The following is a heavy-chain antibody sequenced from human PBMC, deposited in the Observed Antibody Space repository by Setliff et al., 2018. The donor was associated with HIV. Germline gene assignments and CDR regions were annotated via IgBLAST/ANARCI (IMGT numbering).Heavy chain of an antibody. CDR1: GYTFTDYY. J-gene: IGHJ6*04. CDR3: ARDPNYNFWSGYLMDV. Sequence: GASVKVSCKASGYTFTDYYMHWVRQAPGQGLEWMGWIKPNSGGTNYAQKFQGRVTMTRDTSTSTVYMELSSLRSEDTAVYYCARDPNYNFWSGYLMDVWGKGTTVTVSS. V-gene: IGHV1-2*02. D-gene: IGHD3-3*01. CDR2: IKPNSGGT.